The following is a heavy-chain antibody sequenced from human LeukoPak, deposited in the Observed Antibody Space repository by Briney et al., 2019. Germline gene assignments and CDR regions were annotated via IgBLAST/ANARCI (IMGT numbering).Heavy chain of an antibody. CDR3: ARAIPPNTVPSHAYGMDV. V-gene: IGHV1-69*13. Sequence: SVKVSCKASGYTFTSYGISWVRQAPGQGLEWMGGIIPIFGTANYAQEFQGRVTITADESTSTAYMELSSLRSEDTAVYYCARAIPPNTVPSHAYGMDVWGQGTTVTVSS. CDR1: GYTFTSYG. D-gene: IGHD4-11*01. J-gene: IGHJ6*02. CDR2: IIPIFGTA.